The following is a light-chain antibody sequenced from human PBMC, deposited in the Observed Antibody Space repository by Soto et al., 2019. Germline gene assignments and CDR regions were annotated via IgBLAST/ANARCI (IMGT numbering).Light chain of an antibody. J-gene: IGKJ5*01. CDR3: QQSYRTPPIT. CDR2: DAS. V-gene: IGKV1-39*01. Sequence: DIQMTQSPSTLSASVGDRVTITCRASQSISSWLAWYQQKPGKAPNPLIYDASSLQSGVPSRFSGSGSGTDFTLTISSLQPEDFATYYCQQSYRTPPITFGQGTRLEIK. CDR1: QSISSW.